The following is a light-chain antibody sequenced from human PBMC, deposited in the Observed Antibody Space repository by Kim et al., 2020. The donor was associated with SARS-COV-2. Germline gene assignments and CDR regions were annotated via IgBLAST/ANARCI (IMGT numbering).Light chain of an antibody. J-gene: IGKJ4*01. CDR1: QGISNK. Sequence: ASVGDRGTIPCRASQGISNKLAWYQRKPGKAPDLLIYSASSLQSGVPSRFSGSGAGTEFTLTINSLQPEDFATYFCQQISDYPLTFGRGTKVDIK. CDR3: QQISDYPLT. V-gene: IGKV1-9*01. CDR2: SAS.